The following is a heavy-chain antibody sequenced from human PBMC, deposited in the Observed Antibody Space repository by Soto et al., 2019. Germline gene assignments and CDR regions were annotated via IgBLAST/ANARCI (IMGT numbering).Heavy chain of an antibody. J-gene: IGHJ6*02. CDR1: GFTFSSYG. Sequence: GGSLRLSCAASGFTFSSYGMHWVRQAPGKGLEWVAVIWYDGSNKYYADSVKGRFTISRDNSKNTLYLQMNSLRAEDTAVYYCARDPPTMVPREYYGMDVWGQGTTVTVSS. CDR2: IWYDGSNK. V-gene: IGHV3-33*01. CDR3: ARDPPTMVPREYYGMDV. D-gene: IGHD3-10*01.